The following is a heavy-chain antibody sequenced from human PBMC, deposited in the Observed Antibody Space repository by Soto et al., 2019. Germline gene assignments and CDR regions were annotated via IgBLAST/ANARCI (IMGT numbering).Heavy chain of an antibody. Sequence: SETLSLTCTVSGGSISSYYWSWIRQPPGKGLEWIGYIYYSGSTNYNPSLKSRVTISVDTSKNQFSLKLSAVTAADTAVYYCAMSIDASRGYYPALWGQGTLVTGSS. J-gene: IGHJ4*02. D-gene: IGHD3-22*01. CDR3: AMSIDASRGYYPAL. CDR1: GGSISSYY. CDR2: IYYSGST. V-gene: IGHV4-59*01.